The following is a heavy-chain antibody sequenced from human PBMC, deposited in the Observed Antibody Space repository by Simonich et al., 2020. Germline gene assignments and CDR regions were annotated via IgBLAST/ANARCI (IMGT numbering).Heavy chain of an antibody. CDR1: GYTFTGYY. CDR3: ARGPRWTGDDAFDI. V-gene: IGHV1-2*02. CDR2: INANSGGT. Sequence: QVQLVQSGAEVKKPGASVKVSCKASGYTFTGYYMHWVRQAPGQGLEWLGWINANSGGTNNAQKFQGKVTITRDTSTSTAYMELSRLSSDDTAVYYCARGPRWTGDDAFDIWGQGTMVTVSS. D-gene: IGHD7-27*01. J-gene: IGHJ3*02.